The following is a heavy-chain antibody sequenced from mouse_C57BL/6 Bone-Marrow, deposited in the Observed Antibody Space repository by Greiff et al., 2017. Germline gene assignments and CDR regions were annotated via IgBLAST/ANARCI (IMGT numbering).Heavy chain of an antibody. D-gene: IGHD1-1*01. V-gene: IGHV1-7*01. CDR2: INPSSGYT. CDR1: GYTFTSYW. CDR3: ARTPYSYGSGAEYFDY. J-gene: IGHJ2*01. Sequence: VQLQQSGAELAKPGASVKLSCKASGYTFTSYWMHWVKQRPGQGLEWIGYINPSSGYTKYNQKFKDKATLTADKSSSTAYMQLSSLTYEDSAVYYCARTPYSYGSGAEYFDYWGQGTTPTVSS.